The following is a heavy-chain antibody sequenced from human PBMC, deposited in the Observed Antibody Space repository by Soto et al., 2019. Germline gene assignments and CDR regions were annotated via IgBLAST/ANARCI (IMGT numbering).Heavy chain of an antibody. CDR1: GFTFSSYA. V-gene: IGHV3-30-3*01. Sequence: QVPLVESGGGVVQPGRSLRLSCAASGFTFSSYAMHWVRQAPGKGLEWVAVISYDGSNKYYADSVKGRFTISRDNSKNTLYLQMNSLRAEDTAVYYCARTPTTLAYCGGDCSYFDYWGQGTLVTVSS. CDR2: ISYDGSNK. D-gene: IGHD2-21*02. J-gene: IGHJ4*02. CDR3: ARTPTTLAYCGGDCSYFDY.